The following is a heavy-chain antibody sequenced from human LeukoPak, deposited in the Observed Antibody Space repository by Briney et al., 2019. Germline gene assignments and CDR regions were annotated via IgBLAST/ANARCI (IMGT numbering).Heavy chain of an antibody. Sequence: GASVKVSCTASGYTFTSYYMHWVRQAPGQGLEWMGLINPTGGSTGYAQKFQGRVTMTRDMSTSTVYMELSSLRAEDTAVYYCARKWELHLDYWGQGTLVTVSS. CDR2: INPTGGST. J-gene: IGHJ4*02. CDR3: ARKWELHLDY. D-gene: IGHD4-23*01. V-gene: IGHV1-46*01. CDR1: GYTFTSYY.